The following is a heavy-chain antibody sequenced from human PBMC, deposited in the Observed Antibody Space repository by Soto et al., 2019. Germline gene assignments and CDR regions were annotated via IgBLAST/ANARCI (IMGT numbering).Heavy chain of an antibody. V-gene: IGHV3-30*18. Sequence: QVQLVESGGGVVQPGRSLRLSCAASGFTFSSYGMHWVRQAPGKGLEWVAVISYDGSNKYYADSVKGRFTISRDNSKNTLYLQMNSLRAEDTAVYYCAKSVYSYDRIGYFDLWGRGTLVTVSS. CDR1: GFTFSSYG. CDR2: ISYDGSNK. J-gene: IGHJ2*01. D-gene: IGHD5-18*01. CDR3: AKSVYSYDRIGYFDL.